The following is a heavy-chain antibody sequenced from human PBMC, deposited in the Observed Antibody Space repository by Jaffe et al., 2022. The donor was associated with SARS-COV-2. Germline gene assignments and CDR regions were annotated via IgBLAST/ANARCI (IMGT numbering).Heavy chain of an antibody. CDR3: ARLRGYSYGDAIDY. Sequence: EVQLVESGGGLVQPGGSLRLSCAASGFTFSDYSMNWVRQAPGKGLEWVSYISSSSSSSSSPRYYADSVEGRFTISRDNAKNSLYLQMNSLRAEDTAVYYCARLRGYSYGDAIDYWGQGTLVTVSS. CDR1: GFTFSDYS. V-gene: IGHV3-48*01. D-gene: IGHD5-18*01. J-gene: IGHJ4*02. CDR2: ISSSSSSSSSPR.